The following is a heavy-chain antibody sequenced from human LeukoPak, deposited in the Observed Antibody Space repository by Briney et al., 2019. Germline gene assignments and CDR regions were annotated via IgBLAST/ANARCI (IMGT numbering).Heavy chain of an antibody. CDR3: ARLHYYYYGMDV. CDR1: GGSMSSYY. V-gene: IGHV4-39*01. Sequence: SETLSLTCTVSGGSMSSYYWVWIRQPPGKGLEWIGSIYYRGSTYYNPPLKSRVTISVDTSKNQFSLKLSSVTAADTAVYYCARLHYYYYGMDVWGQGTTVTVSS. J-gene: IGHJ6*02. CDR2: IYYRGST.